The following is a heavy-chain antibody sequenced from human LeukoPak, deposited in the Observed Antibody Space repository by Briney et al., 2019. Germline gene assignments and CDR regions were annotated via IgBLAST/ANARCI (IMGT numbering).Heavy chain of an antibody. CDR2: IYTSGST. CDR3: AGAAAVGRYYYYGMDV. V-gene: IGHV4-4*07. Sequence: SETLSLTCTVSGGSISSYYWSWIRQPAGKGLEWIGRIYTSGSTNYNPSLKSRVTMSVDTSKNQFSLKLSSVTAADTAVYYCAGAAAVGRYYYYGMDVWGQGTTVTVSS. J-gene: IGHJ6*02. D-gene: IGHD3-10*01. CDR1: GGSISSYY.